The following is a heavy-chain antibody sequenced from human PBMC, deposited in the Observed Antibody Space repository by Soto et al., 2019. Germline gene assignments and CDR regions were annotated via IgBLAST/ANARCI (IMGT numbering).Heavy chain of an antibody. J-gene: IGHJ4*02. D-gene: IGHD1-26*01. CDR2: MSGSGGST. V-gene: IGHV3-23*01. Sequence: PGGSLRLSCAASGFTFSSYGMHWVRQAPGKGLEWVSAMSGSGGSTYYADSVKGRFTISRDNSKNTLYLQMNSLRAEDTAVYYCAKDSGSWHYFDYWGQGTQVTVSS. CDR3: AKDSGSWHYFDY. CDR1: GFTFSSYG.